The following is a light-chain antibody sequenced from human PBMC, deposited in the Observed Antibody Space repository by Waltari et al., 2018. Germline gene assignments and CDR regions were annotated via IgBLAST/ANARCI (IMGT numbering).Light chain of an antibody. V-gene: IGKV3-20*01. CDR3: QKYESLPAT. CDR2: DAS. J-gene: IGKJ1*01. Sequence: EVVLTQSPGTLSLSPGEGATLSCRASQSVSRALAWYQQKPGQAPRLLIYDASRRATGIPDRFSGSGSGTDFSLTISRLEPEDLAVYYCQKYESLPATFGQGTKVEIK. CDR1: QSVSRA.